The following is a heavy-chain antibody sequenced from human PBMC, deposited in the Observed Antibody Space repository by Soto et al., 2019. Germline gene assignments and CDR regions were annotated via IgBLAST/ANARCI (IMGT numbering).Heavy chain of an antibody. D-gene: IGHD3-3*01. CDR1: GYTFTSYA. J-gene: IGHJ6*02. CDR2: INAGNGNT. CDR3: AGGGFGVAFDYYYGMDV. V-gene: IGHV1-3*01. Sequence: QVQLVQSGAEVKKPGASVKVSCKASGYTFTSYAMHWVRQAPGQRLEWMGWINAGNGNTKYSQKFQGRVTITRDTSASTAYMELSSLRSEDAAVYYCAGGGFGVAFDYYYGMDVWGQGTTVTVSS.